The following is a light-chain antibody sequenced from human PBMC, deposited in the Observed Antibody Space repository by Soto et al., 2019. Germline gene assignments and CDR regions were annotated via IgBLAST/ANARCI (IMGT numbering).Light chain of an antibody. Sequence: EIALTQSPGTLSLYPGERATLFCRASQGVGNKYLAWYQQRPGQAPSLLIYAASSRATGVTDRFSGSGSGTDFTLTISRLEPEDFAVYYCQQYTNAHGITFGQGTRLEIK. V-gene: IGKV3-20*01. J-gene: IGKJ5*01. CDR2: AAS. CDR3: QQYTNAHGIT. CDR1: QGVGNKY.